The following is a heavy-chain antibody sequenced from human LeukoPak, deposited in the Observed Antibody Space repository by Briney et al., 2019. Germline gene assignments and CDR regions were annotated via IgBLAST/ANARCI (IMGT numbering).Heavy chain of an antibody. CDR2: ICGSGGSP. V-gene: IGHV3-23*01. D-gene: IGHD1-26*01. J-gene: IGHJ4*02. CDR1: GFTFSNYV. CDR3: AEEVGNTYPTFDY. Sequence: GGSLRLSCAASGFTFSNYVMSWVRLAPGTGQELDSSICGSGGSPYYADSVKGRFTISRDNSKNTPYLQMHSLRVEDTAVYYCAEEVGNTYPTFDYWGEGTLVTVSS.